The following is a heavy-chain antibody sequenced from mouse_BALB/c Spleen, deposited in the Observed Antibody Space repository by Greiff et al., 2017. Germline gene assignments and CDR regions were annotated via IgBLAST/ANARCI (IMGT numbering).Heavy chain of an antibody. J-gene: IGHJ4*01. CDR1: GFTFTDYY. Sequence: EVQLVESGGGLVQPGGSLRLSCATSGFTFTDYYMNWVRQPPGKGLEWLGFIRTTANGYTTEYSASVKGRFTISRDNSQSILYLQMNTLRAEDSATYYCARVYGAWFDYWGQGTPVTVSA. V-gene: IGHV7-3*02. CDR3: ARVYGAWFDY. D-gene: IGHD1-1*02. CDR2: IRTTANGYTT.